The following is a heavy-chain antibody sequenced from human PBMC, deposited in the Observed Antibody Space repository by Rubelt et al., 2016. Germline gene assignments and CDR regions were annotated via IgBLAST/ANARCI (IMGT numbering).Heavy chain of an antibody. J-gene: IGHJ4*02. CDR1: GLTFRSYN. Sequence: EVQLVESGGGLVQPGGSLRLSCAASGLTFRSYNMNWVRKAPGKGLEWVSYIGSSSSIVKSEDSVKGRFNITRDNARNSLYLQINSLRPEDTAVYYCARRVFCSGDCIPDFDYWGQGTLVTVSS. CDR2: IGSSSSIV. V-gene: IGHV3-48*01. D-gene: IGHD2-21*02. CDR3: ARRVFCSGDCIPDFDY.